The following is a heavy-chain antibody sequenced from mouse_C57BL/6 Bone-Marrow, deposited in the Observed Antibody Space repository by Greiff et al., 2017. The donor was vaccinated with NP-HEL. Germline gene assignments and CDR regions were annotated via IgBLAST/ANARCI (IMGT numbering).Heavy chain of an antibody. V-gene: IGHV10-1*01. D-gene: IGHD1-1*01. CDR3: VRHHYYGNSLYAMDY. J-gene: IGHJ4*01. Sequence: EVQLVESGGGLVQPKGSLKLSCAASGFSFNTYAMNWVRQAPGKGLEWVARIRSKSNNYATYYADSVKDRFTISRDDSESMLYLQMNNLKTEDTAMYYCVRHHYYGNSLYAMDYWGQGTSVTVSS. CDR1: GFSFNTYA. CDR2: IRSKSNNYAT.